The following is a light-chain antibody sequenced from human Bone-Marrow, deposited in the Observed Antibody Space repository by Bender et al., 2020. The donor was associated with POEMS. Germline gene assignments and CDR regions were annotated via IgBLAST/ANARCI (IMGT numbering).Light chain of an antibody. Sequence: SYVLTQPPSVSVAPGQTARITCAANNFRSKSVHWYQLRPGQAPVLVVYDDSDRPSGIPERFSGSKSGNTATLSISRVEAGDEADFYCQVWDSSSDHWVFGGGTKLTVL. J-gene: IGLJ3*02. CDR2: DDS. V-gene: IGLV3-21*02. CDR1: NFRSKS. CDR3: QVWDSSSDHWV.